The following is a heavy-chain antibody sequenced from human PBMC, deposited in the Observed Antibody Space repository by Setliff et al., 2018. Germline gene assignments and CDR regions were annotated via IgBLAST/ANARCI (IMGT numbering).Heavy chain of an antibody. V-gene: IGHV4-61*09. D-gene: IGHD1-1*01. J-gene: IGHJ1*01. CDR2: FHTGGAT. Sequence: SETLSLTCTVSGGSISNTYYYWSWIRQSAGRGLEWIGHFHTGGATDYNLSLKSRVTISLDSSKNQLSLTLSSVTAADTAVYYCVREGYSEYFQDWGRGTLVTVS. CDR1: GGSISNTYYY. CDR3: VREGYSEYFQD.